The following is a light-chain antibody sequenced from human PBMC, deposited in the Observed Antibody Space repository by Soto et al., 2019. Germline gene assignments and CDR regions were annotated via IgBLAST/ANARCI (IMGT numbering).Light chain of an antibody. CDR1: QSLLHSNGYNY. V-gene: IGKV1-5*03. CDR3: QQYSSHST. Sequence: MTQSPLSLPVTPGEPASISCRSSQSLLHSNGYNYLAWYQQKPGKAPKLLIYQASSLENGVPSRFSGSGSGTEFSLTISSLQPDDFATYYCQQYSSHSTFGQGTKVDIK. J-gene: IGKJ1*01. CDR2: QAS.